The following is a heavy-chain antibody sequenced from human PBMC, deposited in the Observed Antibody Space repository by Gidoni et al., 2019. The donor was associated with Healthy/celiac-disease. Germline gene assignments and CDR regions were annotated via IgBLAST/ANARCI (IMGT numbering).Heavy chain of an antibody. V-gene: IGHV3-9*01. CDR2: ISWNSGSI. J-gene: IGHJ6*02. Sequence: EVQLVESGGGLVQPGRSLRLSCAASGFTFDDYAMHWVRQAPGKGLEWVSGISWNSGSIGYADSVKGRFTISRDNAKNSLYLQMNSLRAEDTALYYCAKEIAVADPYYYYGMDVWGQGTTVTVSS. CDR1: GFTFDDYA. D-gene: IGHD6-19*01. CDR3: AKEIAVADPYYYYGMDV.